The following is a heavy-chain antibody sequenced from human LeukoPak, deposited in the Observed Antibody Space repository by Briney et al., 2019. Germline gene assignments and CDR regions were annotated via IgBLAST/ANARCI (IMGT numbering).Heavy chain of an antibody. CDR1: GGTFSSYA. J-gene: IGHJ6*02. CDR2: IIPIFGTA. Sequence: GASVKVSCKASGGTFSSYAISWVRQAPGQGLEWMGGIIPIFGTANYAQKFQGRVAITADESTSTAYMELSSLRSEDTAVYYCARDRVHLWFGELLTTNDYYYYGMDVWGQGTTVTVSS. D-gene: IGHD3-10*01. CDR3: ARDRVHLWFGELLTTNDYYYYGMDV. V-gene: IGHV1-69*13.